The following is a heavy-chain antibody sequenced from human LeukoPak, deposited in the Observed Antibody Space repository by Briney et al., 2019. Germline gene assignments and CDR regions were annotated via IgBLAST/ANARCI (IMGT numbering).Heavy chain of an antibody. CDR3: AKDAGGYSYAFVDY. V-gene: IGHV3-23*01. Sequence: GGSLRLSCAASGFTFSGYAMSWVRQAPGEGLEWISAISGSGGSTYYADSVRGRFTISRDNSKNTLYLQMNSLRAEDTAVYYCAKDAGGYSYAFVDYWGQGTLVTVSS. CDR2: ISGSGGST. D-gene: IGHD5-18*01. J-gene: IGHJ4*02. CDR1: GFTFSGYA.